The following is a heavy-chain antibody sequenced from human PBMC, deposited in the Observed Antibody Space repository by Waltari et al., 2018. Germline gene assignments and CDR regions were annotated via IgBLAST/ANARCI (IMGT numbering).Heavy chain of an antibody. CDR3: ARVGYSSSSSYYYYYMDV. CDR1: GGSISSYY. CDR2: IYYSGST. D-gene: IGHD6-6*01. V-gene: IGHV4-59*01. Sequence: QVQLQESGPGLVKPSETLSLTCTVSGGSISSYYRSWIRQPPGKGLEWIGYIYYSGSTNYNPSLKSRVTISVDTSKNQFSLKLSSVTAADTAVYYCARVGYSSSSSYYYYYMDVWGKGTTVTVSS. J-gene: IGHJ6*03.